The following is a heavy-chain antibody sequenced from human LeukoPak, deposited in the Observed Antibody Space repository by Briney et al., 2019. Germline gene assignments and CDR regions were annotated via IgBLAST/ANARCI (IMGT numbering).Heavy chain of an antibody. D-gene: IGHD1-26*01. Sequence: GGSLRLSCAGSGFTFSNYGINWVRQAPGKGLEWVSYSRSSSPSMYYADSVKGRFTTSRDNAKNSLYLQMNSLRAEDTAVYYCARDWSFALDYWGQGTLVTVSS. CDR3: ARDWSFALDY. V-gene: IGHV3-48*01. CDR2: SRSSSPSM. J-gene: IGHJ4*02. CDR1: GFTFSNYG.